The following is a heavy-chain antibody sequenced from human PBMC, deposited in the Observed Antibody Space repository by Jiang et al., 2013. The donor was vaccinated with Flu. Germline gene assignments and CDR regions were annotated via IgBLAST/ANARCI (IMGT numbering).Heavy chain of an antibody. CDR3: AKLVGASIAEDY. Sequence: LESGGGLVQPGGSLRLSCAASGFTFSSYGMNWVRQAPGKGLEGVAAISGSGGSTYYADSVKGRFTISRDNSKNTLYLQMNSLRAEDTAVYYCAKLVGASIAEDYWGQGTLVTVSS. D-gene: IGHD1-26*01. J-gene: IGHJ4*02. CDR2: ISGSGGST. V-gene: IGHV3-23*01. CDR1: GFTFSSYG.